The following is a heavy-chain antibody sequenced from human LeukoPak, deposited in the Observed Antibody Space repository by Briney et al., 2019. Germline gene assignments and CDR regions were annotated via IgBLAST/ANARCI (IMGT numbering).Heavy chain of an antibody. V-gene: IGHV3-20*01. Sequence: GGSLRLSCAASGFTVSSNYMSWVRQAPGKGLEWVSGINWNGGSTGYADSVKGRFTISRDNAKNSLYLQMNSLRAEDTALYHCARRRRSGYYSYYFDYWGQGTLVTVSS. CDR2: INWNGGST. D-gene: IGHD3-22*01. CDR3: ARRRRSGYYSYYFDY. J-gene: IGHJ4*02. CDR1: GFTVSSNY.